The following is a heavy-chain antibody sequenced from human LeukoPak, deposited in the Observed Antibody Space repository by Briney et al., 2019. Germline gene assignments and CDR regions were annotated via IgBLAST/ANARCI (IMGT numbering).Heavy chain of an antibody. CDR3: ARGRRSGWYVYFDY. CDR2: IYSGGST. V-gene: IGHV3-66*02. CDR1: GFTVSSNY. J-gene: IGHJ4*02. D-gene: IGHD6-19*01. Sequence: GGSLRLSCAASGFTVSSNYMSWVGQAPGKWLEWVSVIYSGGSTYYADSVKGRFTISRDNSKNTLYLQMNSLRAEDTAVYYCARGRRSGWYVYFDYWGQGTLVTVSS.